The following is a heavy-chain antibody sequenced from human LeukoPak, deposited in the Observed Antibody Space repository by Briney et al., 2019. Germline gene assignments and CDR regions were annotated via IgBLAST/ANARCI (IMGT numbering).Heavy chain of an antibody. Sequence: ASVKVSCKASGYTFTAYQIHWVRQAPGQGLEWVGGINPTVDDTHYAQKFRGRATVTRDASISTAYLELSRLTSDDTAVYYCARVRYYAFDYWGQGTLVTVSS. J-gene: IGHJ4*02. D-gene: IGHD3-10*01. V-gene: IGHV1-2*02. CDR3: ARVRYYAFDY. CDR2: INPTVDDT. CDR1: GYTFTAYQ.